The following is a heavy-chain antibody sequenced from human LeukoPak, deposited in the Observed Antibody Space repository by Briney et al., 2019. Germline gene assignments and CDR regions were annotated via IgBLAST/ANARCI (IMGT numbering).Heavy chain of an antibody. Sequence: GGSLRLSCAASGFTFSSYSMNWVRQAPGKGLEWVSSISSSSSYIYYADSVKGRFTISRDNAKNSLYLQMNSPRAEDTAVYYCARAFDTSWDYYYMDVWGKGTTVTVSS. J-gene: IGHJ6*03. V-gene: IGHV3-21*01. CDR1: GFTFSSYS. CDR3: ARAFDTSWDYYYMDV. CDR2: ISSSSSYI. D-gene: IGHD2-2*01.